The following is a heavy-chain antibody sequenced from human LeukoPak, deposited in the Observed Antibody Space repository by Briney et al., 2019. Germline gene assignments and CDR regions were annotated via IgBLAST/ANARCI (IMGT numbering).Heavy chain of an antibody. J-gene: IGHJ3*02. Sequence: GGTLRLSCAASGFTFNNYAMHWVRQAPGEGLEWVAVISRDGTLQYYADSVKGRFTISRDNAKNSLYLQMNSLRAEDTAVYYCARDDYSSSWYGAFDIWGQGTMVTVSS. CDR2: ISRDGTLQ. CDR1: GFTFNNYA. V-gene: IGHV3-30*04. D-gene: IGHD6-13*01. CDR3: ARDDYSSSWYGAFDI.